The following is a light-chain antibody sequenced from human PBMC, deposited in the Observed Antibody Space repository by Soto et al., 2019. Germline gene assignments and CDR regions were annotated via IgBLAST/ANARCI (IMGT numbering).Light chain of an antibody. CDR1: QDITSY. Sequence: DIQMTQSPSSLSASVGDRVTITCQASQDITSYLNWYQHKPGKAPKLLIYDASILEAGVPPSFSGSGSGTDFTLNISSLQPEDVATYYCQHCDYLPIFGPGTTVDFK. V-gene: IGKV1-33*01. CDR2: DAS. J-gene: IGKJ3*01. CDR3: QHCDYLPI.